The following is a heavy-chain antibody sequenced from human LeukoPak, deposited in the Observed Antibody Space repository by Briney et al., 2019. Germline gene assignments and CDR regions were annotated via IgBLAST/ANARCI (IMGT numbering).Heavy chain of an antibody. V-gene: IGHV4-59*01. J-gene: IGHJ3*02. CDR1: GDSISRFY. CDR3: ARRQYCYYDYAFDI. CDR2: IYYGGSA. D-gene: IGHD5-12*01. Sequence: SETLSLTCTVSGDSISRFYWSWIRQSPGKGLEWIGHIYYGGSAYSNPSLRGRVTISLGTSKNQLSLSLTSVAAADTAVYYCARRQYCYYDYAFDIWGQGTLVTVSS.